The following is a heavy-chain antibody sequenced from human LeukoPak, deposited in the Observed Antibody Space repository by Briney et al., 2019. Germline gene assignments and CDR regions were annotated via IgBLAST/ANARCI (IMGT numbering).Heavy chain of an antibody. CDR3: LRSAYSGSKVDY. J-gene: IGHJ4*02. CDR2: ISTDGSSI. CDR1: GFTFSSHW. V-gene: IGHV3-74*01. Sequence: PGGSLRLSCAASGFTFSSHWMHWVRQAPGKGLVWVSRISTDGSSISYADSVKGRFTISRDNAKSTLCLQMNSLRAEDTGLYYCLRSAYSGSKVDYWGQGTLVTVSS. D-gene: IGHD1-26*01.